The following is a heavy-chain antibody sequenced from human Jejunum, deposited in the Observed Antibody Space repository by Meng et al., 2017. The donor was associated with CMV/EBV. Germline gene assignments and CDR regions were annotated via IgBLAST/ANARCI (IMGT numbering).Heavy chain of an antibody. CDR2: IAYSGST. J-gene: IGHJ4*02. D-gene: IGHD3-16*01. CDR3: AWGPNMFYFDS. Sequence: TGSGFSVSSRDSYWSWIRRPPGKEMEWMGYIAYSGSTNYNPSLKSRVTMSLDTSKTQVSLRLNSVTAADTAVYYCAWGPNMFYFDSWAQGTLVTVSS. V-gene: IGHV4-61*08. CDR1: GFSVSSRDSY.